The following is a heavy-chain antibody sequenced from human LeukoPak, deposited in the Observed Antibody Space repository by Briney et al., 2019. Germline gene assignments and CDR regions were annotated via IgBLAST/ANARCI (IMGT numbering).Heavy chain of an antibody. Sequence: GGSLRLSCAASEFTFNDYGMSWVRQAPGKGLEWVSGINWNGGRTGYADSMKGRFIISRDNAKNSLYLQVNSLRAEDTALYYCASLGWLQFAAAFDIWGQGTMVTVSS. V-gene: IGHV3-20*04. J-gene: IGHJ3*02. CDR2: INWNGGRT. CDR3: ASLGWLQFAAAFDI. CDR1: EFTFNDYG. D-gene: IGHD5-24*01.